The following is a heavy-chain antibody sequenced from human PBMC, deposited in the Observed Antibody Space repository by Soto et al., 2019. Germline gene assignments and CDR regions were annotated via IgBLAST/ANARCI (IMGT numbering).Heavy chain of an antibody. CDR1: GGTSSSYA. V-gene: IGHV1-69*13. D-gene: IGHD5-12*01. CDR2: IIPIFGTA. J-gene: IGHJ6*02. Sequence: SVKVSCKASGGTSSSYAISWVRQAPGQGLEWMGGIIPIFGTANYAQKFQGRVTITADESTSTAYMELSSLRSEDTAVYYCARGNSGYDYVHYYYGMDVWGQGTTVTVSS. CDR3: ARGNSGYDYVHYYYGMDV.